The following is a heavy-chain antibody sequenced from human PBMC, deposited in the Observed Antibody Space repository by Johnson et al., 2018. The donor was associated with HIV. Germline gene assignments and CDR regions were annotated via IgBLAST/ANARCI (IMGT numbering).Heavy chain of an antibody. CDR3: VKGRGRPGTPAAFDI. V-gene: IGHV3-33*06. J-gene: IGHJ3*02. CDR1: GFTFSSYG. Sequence: QVQLVESGGGVVQPGRSLRLSCAASGFTFSSYGMHWVRQAPGKGLEWVAAIWNDGGNKYNVDSVKGRFTISRDNSKKTLYLQMNSLRVEDTAIYLCVKGRGRPGTPAAFDIWGQGTMVTVSS. D-gene: IGHD3-16*01. CDR2: IWNDGGNK.